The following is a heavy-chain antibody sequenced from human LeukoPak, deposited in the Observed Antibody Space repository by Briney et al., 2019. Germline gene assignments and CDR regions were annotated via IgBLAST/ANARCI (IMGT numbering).Heavy chain of an antibody. V-gene: IGHV4-59*01. CDR3: PRGTRDVDTASHSYYYYMDV. J-gene: IGHJ6*03. CDR1: CSSISYYL. Sequence: SETLSLTWTVSCSSISYYLWSLRRPTPGEGLELIGNNYYSGSTNYKRSLKGGVTIPLDTSNNQFSLKLSSVTAADTAVYYCPRGTRDVDTASHSYYYYMDVWGKGTTVTISS. D-gene: IGHD5-18*01. CDR2: NYYSGST.